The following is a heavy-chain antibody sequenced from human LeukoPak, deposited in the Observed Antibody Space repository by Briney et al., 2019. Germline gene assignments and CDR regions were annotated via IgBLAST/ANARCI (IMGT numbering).Heavy chain of an antibody. CDR3: ARVRTTILVYFDY. J-gene: IGHJ4*02. CDR1: GFTFSSYW. V-gene: IGHV3-7*01. CDR2: IKQDGSEK. D-gene: IGHD3-3*01. Sequence: GGSLRLSCAASGFTFSSYWMSWVRQAPGKGLEWVANIKQDGSEKYYVDSVKGRFTISRDNAKNSLYLQMNGLRAEDTAVYYCARVRTTILVYFDYWGQGTLVTVSS.